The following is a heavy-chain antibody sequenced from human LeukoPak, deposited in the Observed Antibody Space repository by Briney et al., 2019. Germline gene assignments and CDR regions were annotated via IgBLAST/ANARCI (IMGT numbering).Heavy chain of an antibody. J-gene: IGHJ4*02. CDR3: ARGSPYDYIWGSYRPHFFDY. CDR2: IYYSGST. V-gene: IGHV4-31*03. CDR1: GGSISSGGYH. D-gene: IGHD3-16*02. Sequence: PSETLSLTCTVSGGSISSGGYHWSWIRQHPGKGLEWIGYIYYSGSTYYNPSLKSRVTISVDTSKNQFSLKLSSVTAADTAVYYCARGSPYDYIWGSYRPHFFDYWGQGTLVTVSS.